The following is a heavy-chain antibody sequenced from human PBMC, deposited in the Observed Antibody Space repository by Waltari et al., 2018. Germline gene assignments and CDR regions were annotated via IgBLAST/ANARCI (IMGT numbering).Heavy chain of an antibody. CDR3: AKQGEY. J-gene: IGHJ4*02. V-gene: IGHV3-30-3*02. Sequence: QAQLVESGGGVCQAGGSLGLSCAAPGFPFSYYALHWARQAPGKGLEWVAVISYDGSKKYYADSVTGRFTISRDNSKNTLYLQMNSLNSDDTAVYFCAKQGEYWGQGTLVTVSS. D-gene: IGHD3-10*01. CDR2: ISYDGSKK. CDR1: GFPFSYYA.